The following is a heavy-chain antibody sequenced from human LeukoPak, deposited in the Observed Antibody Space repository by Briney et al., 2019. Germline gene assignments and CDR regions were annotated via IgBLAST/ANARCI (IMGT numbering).Heavy chain of an antibody. CDR1: GYTFTGYY. D-gene: IGHD1-1*01. Sequence: GASVKVSCKASGYTFTGYYMHWVRQAPGQGLEWMRWINPNSGGTNYAQKFQGRVTMTRDTSISTAYMELSRLRSDDTAVYYCARLEPPLDAFDIWGQGTMVTVSS. V-gene: IGHV1-2*02. CDR3: ARLEPPLDAFDI. J-gene: IGHJ3*02. CDR2: INPNSGGT.